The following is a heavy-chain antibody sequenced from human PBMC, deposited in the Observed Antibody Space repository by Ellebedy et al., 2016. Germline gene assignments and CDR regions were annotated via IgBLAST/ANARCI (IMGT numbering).Heavy chain of an antibody. CDR1: GYTFTSYY. Sequence: ASVKVSCKASGYTFTSYYMHWVRQAPGQGLEWMGRIIPILNVANYAQKFQDRVTITADKATSTAYMELSSLTSEDTAVYFCARHSAEMTTITPFDYWGQGTLVTVSS. CDR3: ARHSAEMTTITPFDY. J-gene: IGHJ4*02. V-gene: IGHV1-69*02. D-gene: IGHD5-24*01. CDR2: IIPILNVA.